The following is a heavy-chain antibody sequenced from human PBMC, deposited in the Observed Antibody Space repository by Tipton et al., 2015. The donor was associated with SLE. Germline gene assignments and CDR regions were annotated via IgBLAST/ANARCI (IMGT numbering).Heavy chain of an antibody. CDR2: IYYSGST. J-gene: IGHJ6*03. CDR3: ARGRRRDYYYYYYMDV. V-gene: IGHV4-59*01. Sequence: TLSLTCTVSGGPISSYYWSWIRQPPGKGLEWIGYIYYSGSTNYNPSLKSRVTISVDTSKNQFSLKLSSVTAADTAVYYCARGRRRDYYYYYYMDVWGKGTTVTVSS. CDR1: GGPISSYY.